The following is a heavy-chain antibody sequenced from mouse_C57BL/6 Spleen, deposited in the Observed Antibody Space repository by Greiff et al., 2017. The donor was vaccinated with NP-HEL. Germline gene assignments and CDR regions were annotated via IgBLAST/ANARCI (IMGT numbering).Heavy chain of an antibody. CDR1: GYTFTSYD. D-gene: IGHD1-1*01. CDR2: IYPRDGST. CDR3: ARRTTVVPYYFDY. V-gene: IGHV1-85*01. Sequence: QVQLKESGPELVKPGASVKLSCKASGYTFTSYDINWVKQRPGQGLEWIGWIYPRDGSTKYNEKFKGKATLTVDTSSSTAYMELHSLTSEDSAVYFCARRTTVVPYYFDYWGQGTTLTVSS. J-gene: IGHJ2*01.